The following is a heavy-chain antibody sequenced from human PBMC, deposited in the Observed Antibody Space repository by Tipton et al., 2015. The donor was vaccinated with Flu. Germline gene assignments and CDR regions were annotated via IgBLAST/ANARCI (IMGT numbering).Heavy chain of an antibody. CDR3: ARALRGPVGATLGY. Sequence: TLSLTCTVSGGSISSSTYYWSWIRQPPGKGLEWIGSIYYSGSSYYNPSLKSRVTISLDTSKNQFSLNLSSVTAADTAVYYCARALRGPVGATLGYWGQGTLVTVSS. V-gene: IGHV4-39*07. J-gene: IGHJ4*02. CDR2: IYYSGSS. D-gene: IGHD1-26*01. CDR1: GGSISSSTYY.